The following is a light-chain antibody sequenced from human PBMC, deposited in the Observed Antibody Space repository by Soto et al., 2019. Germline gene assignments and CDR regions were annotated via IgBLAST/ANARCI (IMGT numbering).Light chain of an antibody. Sequence: QSVLTQPASVSGSLGQSVTISCTGTSSDVGGWDYVSWYQQHPGRAPKLMIFGVSNRPSGISNRFSGSKSGNTASLSISGLQAEDEADYYCSSYTSASTLVFGGGTKLTVL. CDR2: GVS. CDR3: SSYTSASTLV. J-gene: IGLJ2*01. V-gene: IGLV2-14*01. CDR1: SSDVGGWDY.